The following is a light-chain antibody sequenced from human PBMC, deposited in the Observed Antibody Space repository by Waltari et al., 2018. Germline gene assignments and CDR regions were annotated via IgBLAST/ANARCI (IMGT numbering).Light chain of an antibody. CDR3: ATWDDSLNGWV. CDR1: SSNIGRNT. CDR2: IDD. J-gene: IGLJ3*02. V-gene: IGLV1-44*01. Sequence: QSVLTQPPSASGTPGQRVTISCSGSSSNIGRNTVNWYRQLPGTAPKLRIDIDDQRPSGVPDRFSGSKSGTSASLAISGLQSEDEADYHCATWDDSLNGWVFGGGTKLTVL.